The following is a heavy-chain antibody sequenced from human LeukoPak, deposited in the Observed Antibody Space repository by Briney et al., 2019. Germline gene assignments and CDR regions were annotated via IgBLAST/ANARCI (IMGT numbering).Heavy chain of an antibody. J-gene: IGHJ3*02. CDR2: IRYDGSNK. CDR3: AKDRISSTSRDAFDI. Sequence: GESLKISCAASGFTFSSYGMHWVRQAPGKGLEWVAFIRYDGSNKYYADSVKGRFTISRDNSKNTLYLQMNSLRAEDTAVYYCAKDRISSTSRDAFDIWGQGTMVTVSS. CDR1: GFTFSSYG. D-gene: IGHD2-2*01. V-gene: IGHV3-30*02.